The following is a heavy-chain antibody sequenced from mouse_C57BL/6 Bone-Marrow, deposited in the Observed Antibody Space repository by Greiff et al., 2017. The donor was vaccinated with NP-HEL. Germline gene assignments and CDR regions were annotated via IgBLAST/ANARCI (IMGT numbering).Heavy chain of an antibody. CDR2: ISSGGSYT. Sequence: EVQLVESGGDLVKPGGSLKLSCAASGFTFSSYGMSWVRQTPDKRLEWVATISSGGSYTYYPDSVKGRFPISRDNAKNTLYQQMSSLKSEDTAMYYCARHGYYGNYGAMDYWGQGTSVTVSS. CDR1: GFTFSSYG. D-gene: IGHD2-1*01. CDR3: ARHGYYGNYGAMDY. V-gene: IGHV5-6*01. J-gene: IGHJ4*01.